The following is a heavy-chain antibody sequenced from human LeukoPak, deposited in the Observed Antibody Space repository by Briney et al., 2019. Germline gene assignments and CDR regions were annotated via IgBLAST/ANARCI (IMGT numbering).Heavy chain of an antibody. J-gene: IGHJ5*02. D-gene: IGHD3-3*01. Sequence: GASVKVSCKASGYTFTSYDINWVRQATGQGLEWMGWMNPNSGNTGYAQKFQGRVTITRNTSISTAYMELSSLRSEDTAVYYCARGGYYDFWSGYSSNWFDPWGRGTLVTVSS. CDR3: ARGGYYDFWSGYSSNWFDP. CDR2: MNPNSGNT. V-gene: IGHV1-8*03. CDR1: GYTFTSYD.